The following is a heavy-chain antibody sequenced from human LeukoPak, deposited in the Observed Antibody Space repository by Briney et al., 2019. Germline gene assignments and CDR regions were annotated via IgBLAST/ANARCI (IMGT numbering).Heavy chain of an antibody. J-gene: IGHJ4*02. Sequence: SETLSLTCTVSGGSISSYYWSWIRQPPGKGLEWIGSIYYSGSTYYNPSLKSRVTISVDTSKNQFSLKLSSVTAADTAVYYCARSAVAAFQYYFDYWGQGTLVTVSS. CDR2: IYYSGST. D-gene: IGHD6-6*01. V-gene: IGHV4-39*01. CDR1: GGSISSYY. CDR3: ARSAVAAFQYYFDY.